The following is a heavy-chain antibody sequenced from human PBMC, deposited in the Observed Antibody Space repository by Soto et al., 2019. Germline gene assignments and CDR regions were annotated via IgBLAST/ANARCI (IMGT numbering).Heavy chain of an antibody. D-gene: IGHD3-10*01. V-gene: IGHV3-7*01. Sequence: PGGSLRLSCAASGFTFSSYWMSWVRQAPGKGLEWVANIKQDGSDKYYVDSVKGRFTISRDNTKNSLYLQMNSLRAEDTAVYYCARDSGNPKGRFDPWGQGTLVTIP. J-gene: IGHJ5*02. CDR1: GFTFSSYW. CDR3: ARDSGNPKGRFDP. CDR2: IKQDGSDK.